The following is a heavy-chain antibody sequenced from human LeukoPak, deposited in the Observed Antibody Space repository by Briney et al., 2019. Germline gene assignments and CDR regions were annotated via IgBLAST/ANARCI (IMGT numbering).Heavy chain of an antibody. CDR3: AREIRGHYYDSSGTTNWFDP. CDR2: INPSGGST. J-gene: IGHJ5*02. D-gene: IGHD3-22*01. Sequence: GASVKVSCKASGYTFTSYYKHWVRQAPGQGLEWMGIINPSGGSTSYAQKFQGRVTMTRDTSTSTVYMELSSLRSEDTAVYYCAREIRGHYYDSSGTTNWFDPWGQGTLVTVSS. V-gene: IGHV1-46*01. CDR1: GYTFTSYY.